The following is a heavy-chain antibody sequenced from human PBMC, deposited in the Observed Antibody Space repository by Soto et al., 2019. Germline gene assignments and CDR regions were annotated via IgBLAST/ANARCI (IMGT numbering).Heavy chain of an antibody. CDR3: AREAGRLFGFGEVSDV. V-gene: IGHV4-31*03. Sequence: LSLTCTVSGGSISSGGYYWSWIRQHPGKGLEWIGYIYYSGSTYYNPSLKSRVTISVDTSKNQFSLKLSSVTAADTAVYYCAREAGRLFGFGEVSDVWGQGTTVNVS. CDR2: IYYSGST. J-gene: IGHJ6*02. CDR1: GGSISSGGYY. D-gene: IGHD3-10*01.